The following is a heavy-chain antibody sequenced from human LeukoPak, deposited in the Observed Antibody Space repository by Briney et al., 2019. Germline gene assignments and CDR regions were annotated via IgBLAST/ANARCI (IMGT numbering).Heavy chain of an antibody. V-gene: IGHV3-33*01. Sequence: GGSLRLSCAASGFTFSSYGMHWVRQAPGKGLEWVAVIWYDGSNKYYADSVKGRFTISRDNSKNTLYLQMNSLRAEDTAVYYCARSSYSSSSSVWGQGTMVTVSS. CDR1: GFTFSSYG. J-gene: IGHJ3*01. D-gene: IGHD6-6*01. CDR2: IWYDGSNK. CDR3: ARSSYSSSSSV.